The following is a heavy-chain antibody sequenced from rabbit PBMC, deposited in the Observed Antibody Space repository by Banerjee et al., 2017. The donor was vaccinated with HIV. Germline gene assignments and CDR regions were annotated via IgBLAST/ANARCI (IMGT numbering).Heavy chain of an antibody. J-gene: IGHJ4*01. Sequence: QSLEESGGDLVKPGASLTLTCTASGFSLSSDYDMCWVRQAPGKGLEWIGCIHAGSSGSTYYASWAKGRFTISKISSTTVTLQMTSLTAADTATYFCARTAGYAHTGYGYFNLWGPGTLVTVS. CDR1: GFSLSSDYD. CDR3: ARTAGYAHTGYGYFNL. D-gene: IGHD6-1*01. V-gene: IGHV1S40*01. CDR2: IHAGSSGST.